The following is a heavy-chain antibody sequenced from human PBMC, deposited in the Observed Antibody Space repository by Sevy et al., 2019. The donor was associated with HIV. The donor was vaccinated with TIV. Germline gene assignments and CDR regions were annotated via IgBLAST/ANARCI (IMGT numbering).Heavy chain of an antibody. V-gene: IGHV3-7*01. Sequence: GGSLRLSCAASGFSFAWYWMSWVRQTPEKGLEWVANINQDGSEKNYVDSVKGRFTISRDNAKNSLYLQMNSLRVEDTAVYYCAKRGGHDTSGYVSYYYYGMDVWGQGTTVTVSS. CDR2: INQDGSEK. CDR1: GFSFAWYW. CDR3: AKRGGHDTSGYVSYYYYGMDV. D-gene: IGHD3-22*01. J-gene: IGHJ6*02.